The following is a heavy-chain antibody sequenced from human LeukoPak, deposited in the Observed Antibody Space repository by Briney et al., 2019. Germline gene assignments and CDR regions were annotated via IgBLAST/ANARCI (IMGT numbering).Heavy chain of an antibody. CDR2: LWYDGTKK. V-gene: IGHV3-33*01. CDR3: ARVGTTGGWYFDL. J-gene: IGHJ2*01. D-gene: IGHD1/OR15-1a*01. Sequence: GGSLRLFCAASGFTLGNYAMHWVRQAPAKGLHWVAALWYDGTKKYYTDSVAGRFAISRDNSKNTLYLQLNSLRAEDSAVYYCARVGTTGGWYFDLWGRGTLVTVSS. CDR1: GFTLGNYA.